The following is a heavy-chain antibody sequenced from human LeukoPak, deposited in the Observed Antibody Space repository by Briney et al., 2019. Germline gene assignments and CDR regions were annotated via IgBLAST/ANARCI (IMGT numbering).Heavy chain of an antibody. CDR3: ARGSSGYLEYFQH. V-gene: IGHV1-46*01. Sequence: ASVKVSCKASGYTFTSYGISWVRQAPGQGLEWMGIINPSGGSTSYAQKFQGRVTMTRDMSTSTVYMELSSLRSEDTAVYYCARGSSGYLEYFQHWGQGTLVTVSS. CDR1: GYTFTSYG. J-gene: IGHJ1*01. D-gene: IGHD6-19*01. CDR2: INPSGGST.